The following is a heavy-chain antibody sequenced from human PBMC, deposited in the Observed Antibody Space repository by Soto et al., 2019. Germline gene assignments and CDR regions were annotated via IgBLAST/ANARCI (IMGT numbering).Heavy chain of an antibody. V-gene: IGHV4-31*03. CDR3: ARSFYDLATATGGHWFDP. J-gene: IGHJ5*02. Sequence: SETLSLTCTVSGGSINTAGYYWNWVRHSPGKGLECIGYIFYSGTTYYNPSLESRLTMSLDKSKNHCSLRLSSVTAADTAYYYCARSFYDLATATGGHWFDPWGHGTLVTVSS. CDR1: GGSINTAGYY. CDR2: IFYSGTT. D-gene: IGHD3-9*01.